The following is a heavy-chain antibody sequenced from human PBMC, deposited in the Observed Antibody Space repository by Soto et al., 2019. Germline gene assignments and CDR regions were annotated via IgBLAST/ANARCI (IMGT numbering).Heavy chain of an antibody. V-gene: IGHV3-48*03. Sequence: GGSLRLSCAASGFTFSSYEMNWVHQAPGKTLEWVSYISSAGDSSYYADSVKSRFTISRDNAKNSLYLQMNSLRVEDTAVYYCARVYCSTTTCHVQAFDSWGQGTLVTVSS. CDR2: ISSAGDSS. CDR3: ARVYCSTTTCHVQAFDS. J-gene: IGHJ4*02. D-gene: IGHD2-2*01. CDR1: GFTFSSYE.